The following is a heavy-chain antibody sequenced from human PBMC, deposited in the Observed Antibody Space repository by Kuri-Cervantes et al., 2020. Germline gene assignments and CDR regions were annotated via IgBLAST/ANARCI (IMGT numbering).Heavy chain of an antibody. CDR2: ISYDGSNK. Sequence: SLKISCAASGFTFSSYGMHWVRQAPGKGLEWVAVISYDGSNKYYADSVKGRFTISRDNSKNTLYLQMNSLRAEDTAVYYCAKDMGRGYWYFDLWGRGTLVTVSS. CDR1: GFTFSSYG. D-gene: IGHD1-26*01. CDR3: AKDMGRGYWYFDL. J-gene: IGHJ2*01. V-gene: IGHV3-30*18.